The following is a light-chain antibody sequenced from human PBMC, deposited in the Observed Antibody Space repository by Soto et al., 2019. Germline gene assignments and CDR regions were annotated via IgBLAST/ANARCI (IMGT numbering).Light chain of an antibody. CDR1: QSVSSY. Sequence: ETVLTQSPATLSLSPGERATLSCRASQSVSSYLAWYQQKPGQAPRLLIYDASNRATGIPARFSGSGSGADFTVTISSLEPEDFAVYYCQERNNWPPGWTFGQGSKVEIK. CDR3: QERNNWPPGWT. J-gene: IGKJ1*01. V-gene: IGKV3-11*01. CDR2: DAS.